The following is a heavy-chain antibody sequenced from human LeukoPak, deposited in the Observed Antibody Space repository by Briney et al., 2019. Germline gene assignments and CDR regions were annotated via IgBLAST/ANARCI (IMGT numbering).Heavy chain of an antibody. CDR3: ARDLIHRSGEADY. J-gene: IGHJ4*02. D-gene: IGHD3-22*01. Sequence: GGSLRLSCAASGFTFSDFYMSWIRQAPGKGLEWISYISSSGSSTNYADSVKGRFTISRDNAKNSLYLQMNSLRAEDTAVYYCARDLIHRSGEADYWGQGTLVTVSS. V-gene: IGHV3-11*05. CDR2: ISSSGSST. CDR1: GFTFSDFY.